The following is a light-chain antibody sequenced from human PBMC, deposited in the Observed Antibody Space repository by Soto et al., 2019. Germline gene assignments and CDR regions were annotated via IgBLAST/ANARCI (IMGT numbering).Light chain of an antibody. CDR2: AAS. Sequence: DIQLTQSPSFRSASVGDRVTITCRASQGISSYLAGYQQKPGKAPKLLIYAASTLQSGVPSRFSGSGSGTEFTLTISSLQPEDFATYYCQHLDSYSTFGQGTRLEIK. V-gene: IGKV1-9*01. CDR1: QGISSY. J-gene: IGKJ5*01. CDR3: QHLDSYST.